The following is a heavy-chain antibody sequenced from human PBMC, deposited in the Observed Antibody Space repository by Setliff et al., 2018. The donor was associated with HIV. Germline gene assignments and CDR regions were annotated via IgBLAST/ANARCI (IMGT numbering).Heavy chain of an antibody. CDR1: GGSISSRNW. Sequence: SETLSLTCAVSGGSISSRNWWSWVRQTPGKGPEWIGSIYYSGNSYYNPSLQSRVTISVDTSKNQFSLNLSSVTAAETAVYYCARVGYHGSGRYSFDYWGQGTLVTVSS. J-gene: IGHJ4*02. V-gene: IGHV4-4*02. CDR2: IYYSGNS. CDR3: ARVGYHGSGRYSFDY. D-gene: IGHD3-10*01.